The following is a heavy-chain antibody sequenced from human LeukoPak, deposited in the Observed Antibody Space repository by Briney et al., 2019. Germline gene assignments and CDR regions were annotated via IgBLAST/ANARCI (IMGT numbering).Heavy chain of an antibody. CDR3: ASGRRGIIAAGLDY. J-gene: IGHJ4*02. V-gene: IGHV3-66*01. Sequence: PGGSLRLSCAASGFTVSSTFMTXXRQAPGKGLXXXSLIYSGGSTYYADSVKGRFTISRDNSKNTLYLQMNSLRAEDTAVYYCASGRRGIIAAGLDYWGQGTLVTVSS. D-gene: IGHD6-13*01. CDR2: IYSGGST. CDR1: GFTVSSTF.